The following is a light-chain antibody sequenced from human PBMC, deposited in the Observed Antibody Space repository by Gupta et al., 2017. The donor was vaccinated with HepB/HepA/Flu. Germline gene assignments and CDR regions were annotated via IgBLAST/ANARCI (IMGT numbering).Light chain of an antibody. Sequence: SYELPQPPSVSVSPGQPARITCSGDALPKQYAYWYQQKPGQAPVLVIYKDSERPAGMPERFSGSSSGTTVTLTISGAQEEDEADYYCQAADSSGSVVFGGGTKLTVL. CDR3: QAADSSGSVV. CDR2: KDS. J-gene: IGLJ2*01. V-gene: IGLV3-25*03. CDR1: ALPKQY.